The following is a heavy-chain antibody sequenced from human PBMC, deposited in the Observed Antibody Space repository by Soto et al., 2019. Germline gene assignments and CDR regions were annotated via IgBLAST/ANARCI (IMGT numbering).Heavy chain of an antibody. Sequence: QVQLVQSGAEVRKPGSPVKVSCKASGGTFSRHAISWVRQAPGQGLEWMGGIIPIFGTANHAQKFQGRVTIIADESTSTVYMELSSLRSEDTAMYYCARGWGYDSNDYYYAYWGQGTRVIVSS. CDR2: IIPIFGTA. J-gene: IGHJ4*02. CDR1: GGTFSRHA. V-gene: IGHV1-69*01. D-gene: IGHD3-22*01. CDR3: ARGWGYDSNDYYYAY.